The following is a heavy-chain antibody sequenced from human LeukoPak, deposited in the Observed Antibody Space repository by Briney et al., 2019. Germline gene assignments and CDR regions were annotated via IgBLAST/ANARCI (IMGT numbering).Heavy chain of an antibody. Sequence: PGGSLRLSCAASGFTFSSYGMHWVRQAPGKGLEWVAFIRYDGSNKYYADSVKGRFTISRDNSKNTLYLQMNSLRAEDTAVYCCARDLGVRGSYPNWFDPWGQGTLVTVSS. CDR2: IRYDGSNK. CDR1: GFTFSSYG. CDR3: ARDLGVRGSYPNWFDP. D-gene: IGHD1-26*01. J-gene: IGHJ5*02. V-gene: IGHV3-30*02.